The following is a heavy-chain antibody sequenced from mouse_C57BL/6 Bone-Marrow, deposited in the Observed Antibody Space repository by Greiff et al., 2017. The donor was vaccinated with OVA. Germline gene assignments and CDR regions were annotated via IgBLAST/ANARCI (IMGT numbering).Heavy chain of an antibody. J-gene: IGHJ4*01. V-gene: IGHV5-4*03. Sequence: DVMLVESGGGLVKPGGSLKLSCAASGFTFSSYAMSWVRQTPEKRLEWVATISDGGSYTYYPDNVKGRFTISRDNAKNNLYLQMSHLKSEDTAMYYCARGGSNYGAMDYWGQGTSVTVSS. CDR1: GFTFSSYA. CDR2: ISDGGSYT. D-gene: IGHD2-5*01. CDR3: ARGGSNYGAMDY.